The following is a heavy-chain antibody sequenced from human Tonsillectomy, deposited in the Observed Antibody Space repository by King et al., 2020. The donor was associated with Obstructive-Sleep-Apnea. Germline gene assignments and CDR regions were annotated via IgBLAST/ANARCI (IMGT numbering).Heavy chain of an antibody. D-gene: IGHD3-22*01. CDR3: ARSYYYDSGGPRGGYFFDY. CDR2: IYDSGST. J-gene: IGHJ4*02. Sequence: VQLQESGPGLVKPSQTLSLTCTVSGGSISSGAYYCSWIRQHPGKGLEWIGYIYDSGSTYYNPSLKSRVTISVDTSKNQFSLKLSSVTAADTAVYYCARSYYYDSGGPRGGYFFDYWGQGTLVTVS. CDR1: GGSISSGAYY. V-gene: IGHV4-31*03.